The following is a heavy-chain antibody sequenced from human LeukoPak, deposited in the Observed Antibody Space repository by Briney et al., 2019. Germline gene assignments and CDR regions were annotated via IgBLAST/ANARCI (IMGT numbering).Heavy chain of an antibody. Sequence: GGSLRLSCAVSGFTFSSYSMSWVRQAPGKGLEWVSSTGGSGAGTYYADSVKGRFTISRDNSKNTVYLQMNSLRAEDTAVYYCAKGLGIGELWVDSWGQGTLVSVSS. CDR3: AKGLGIGELWVDS. J-gene: IGHJ4*02. CDR1: GFTFSSYS. D-gene: IGHD3-10*01. V-gene: IGHV3-23*01. CDR2: TGGSGAGT.